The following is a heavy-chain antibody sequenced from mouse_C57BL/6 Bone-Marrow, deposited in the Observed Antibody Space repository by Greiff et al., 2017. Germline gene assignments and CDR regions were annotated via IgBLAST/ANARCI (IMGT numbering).Heavy chain of an antibody. Sequence: QVQLQQSGPELVKPGASVTLSCKASGYTFTSYDINWVKQRPGQGLEWIGWIYPRDGSTKYNEKFKGKATLTVDTSSSTAYMELHSLTSEDSAVYFWARDYGSSYWYFDVWGTGTTVTVSS. CDR1: GYTFTSYD. J-gene: IGHJ1*03. CDR2: IYPRDGST. CDR3: ARDYGSSYWYFDV. D-gene: IGHD1-1*01. V-gene: IGHV1-85*01.